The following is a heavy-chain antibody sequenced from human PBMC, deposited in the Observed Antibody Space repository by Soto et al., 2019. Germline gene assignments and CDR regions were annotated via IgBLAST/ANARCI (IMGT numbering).Heavy chain of an antibody. CDR3: ARKGVAFDY. Sequence: EVQLVQSGGGLVQPGGSLRLSCAASGFTFSSYSMNWVRQAPGKGLEWISYISTTSSSIYYADSVKGRFTISSDNAKNSLFLQMNSLRDEDTAVYYCARKGVAFDYWGQGALVTVSS. J-gene: IGHJ4*02. D-gene: IGHD3-3*01. V-gene: IGHV3-48*02. CDR1: GFTFSSYS. CDR2: ISTTSSSI.